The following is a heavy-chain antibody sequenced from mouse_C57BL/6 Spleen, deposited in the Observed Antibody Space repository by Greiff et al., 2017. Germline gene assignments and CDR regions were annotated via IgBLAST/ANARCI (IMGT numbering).Heavy chain of an antibody. CDR3: ARRDYGSSGYAMDY. Sequence: VQLQQPGAELVKPGASVKLSCKASGYTFTRYWMHWVKQRPGQGLEWIGMIHPNSGSTNYNEKFKSKATLTVDKSSSTAYMQLSSLTSEDSAVYYCARRDYGSSGYAMDYWGQGTSVTVSS. J-gene: IGHJ4*01. V-gene: IGHV1-64*01. D-gene: IGHD1-1*01. CDR1: GYTFTRYW. CDR2: IHPNSGST.